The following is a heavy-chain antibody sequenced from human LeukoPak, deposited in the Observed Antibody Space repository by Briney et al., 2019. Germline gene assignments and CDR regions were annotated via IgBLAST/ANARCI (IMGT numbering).Heavy chain of an antibody. Sequence: GASVKVSCKASGYTFTGYYMHWVRQAPGQGLEWMGWINPNSGGTNYAQKFQGRVTMTRDTSISTAYMELSGLRSDDTAVYYCARAPPDYYDSSDNWFDPWGQGTLVTVSS. V-gene: IGHV1-2*02. J-gene: IGHJ5*02. CDR3: ARAPPDYYDSSDNWFDP. D-gene: IGHD3-22*01. CDR1: GYTFTGYY. CDR2: INPNSGGT.